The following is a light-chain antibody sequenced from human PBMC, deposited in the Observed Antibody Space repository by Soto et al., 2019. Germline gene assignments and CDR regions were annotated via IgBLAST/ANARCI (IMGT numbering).Light chain of an antibody. CDR1: SGHSSYA. V-gene: IGLV4-69*02. CDR2: LNSDGRN. J-gene: IGLJ3*02. Sequence: QPVLTQSPSASASLGASVKLTCTLSSGHSSYAIAWHQQRPEKGPRYLMKLNSDGRNSKGDGIPDRFSGSSSGAERSLTISSLQSEDEADYCCQTWGTDSWVFGAGTKLTVL. CDR3: QTWGTDSWV.